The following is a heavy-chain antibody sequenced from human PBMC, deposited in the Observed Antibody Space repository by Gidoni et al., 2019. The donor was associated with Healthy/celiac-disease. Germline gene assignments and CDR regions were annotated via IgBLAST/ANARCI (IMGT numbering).Heavy chain of an antibody. CDR3: ARLRTTVTDVYFDY. D-gene: IGHD4-17*01. V-gene: IGHV4-59*08. CDR2: IYYSGST. Sequence: QVQLQESGPGLVKPSETLSLTGTVSGGSISSYYWGWIRQPPGKGLEWIGYIYYSGSTNYNPSLKSRVTISVDTSKNQFSLKLSSVTAADTAVYYCARLRTTVTDVYFDYWGQGTLVTVSS. J-gene: IGHJ4*02. CDR1: GGSISSYY.